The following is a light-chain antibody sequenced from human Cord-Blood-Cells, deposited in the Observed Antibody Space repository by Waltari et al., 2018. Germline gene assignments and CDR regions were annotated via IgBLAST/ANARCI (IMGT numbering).Light chain of an antibody. CDR3: QQRSNRPWT. J-gene: IGKJ1*01. CDR1: QSVSSY. V-gene: IGKV3-11*01. CDR2: DAS. Sequence: EIVLTQSPATLSLSPGERATLPCRASQSVSSYLAWYQQKPGQAPRLLIYDASNRTTGIPARFSGSGSGTDFTLTISSLEPEDFAVYYCQQRSNRPWTFGQGTKVEIK.